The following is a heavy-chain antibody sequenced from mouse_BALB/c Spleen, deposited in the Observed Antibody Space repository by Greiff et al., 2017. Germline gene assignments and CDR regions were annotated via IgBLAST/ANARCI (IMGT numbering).Heavy chain of an antibody. CDR1: GYTFTSYW. D-gene: IGHD2-1*01. CDR2: IDPSDSET. Sequence: VKLQESGAELVKPGAPVKLSCKASGYTFTSYWMNWVKQRPGRGLEWIGRIDPSDSETHYNQKFKDKATLTVDKSSSTAYIQLSSLTSEDSAVYYCAREGGNYDYYAMDYWGQGTSVTVSS. CDR3: AREGGNYDYYAMDY. V-gene: IGHV1-69*02. J-gene: IGHJ4*01.